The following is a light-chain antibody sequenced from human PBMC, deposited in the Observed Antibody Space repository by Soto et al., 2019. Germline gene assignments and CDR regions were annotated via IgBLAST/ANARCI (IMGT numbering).Light chain of an antibody. CDR3: QQRSNWPRT. CDR2: DAS. J-gene: IGKJ4*01. CDR1: QSVSSY. Sequence: EIVLTQSPATLYLSPGERATLSCRASQSVSSYLAWYPQKPGQAPRLLIYDASNRATGIPARFSGSGSGTDFTLTISSLEPEDFAVYYCQQRSNWPRTFGGGTKVEIK. V-gene: IGKV3-11*01.